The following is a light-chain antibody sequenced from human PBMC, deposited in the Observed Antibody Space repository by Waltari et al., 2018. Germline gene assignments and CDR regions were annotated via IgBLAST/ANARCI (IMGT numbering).Light chain of an antibody. CDR1: SSNVGRNS. Sequence: QSMLTQPPSASGTPGQRVTISCSGSSSNVGRNSVNWFQHLPGAAHKLRIYDYDQLPSGVPDRFSGSKSGTSASLVISGLQSDDEADYYCAAWEDSLNGVLFGGGTKLTVL. CDR2: DYD. J-gene: IGLJ2*01. CDR3: AAWEDSLNGVL. V-gene: IGLV1-44*01.